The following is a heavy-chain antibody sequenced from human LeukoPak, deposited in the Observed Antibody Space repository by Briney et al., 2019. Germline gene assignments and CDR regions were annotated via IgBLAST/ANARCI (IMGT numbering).Heavy chain of an antibody. CDR2: IRDDGSTR. CDR3: ARVGIVVVPAATLNLYYCYYMDV. D-gene: IGHD2-2*01. Sequence: GGSLRLSCAASGFTFSRSGLHWVRQAPGKGLEWVAFIRDDGSTRYYADSVKGRFTVSRDNSKNTLYLHMDSLRTEDTAVYYCARVGIVVVPAATLNLYYCYYMDVWGKGTTVTVSS. J-gene: IGHJ6*03. CDR1: GFTFSRSG. V-gene: IGHV3-30*02.